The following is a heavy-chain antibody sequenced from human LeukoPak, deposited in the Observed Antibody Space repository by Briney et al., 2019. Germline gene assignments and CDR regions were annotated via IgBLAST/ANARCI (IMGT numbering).Heavy chain of an antibody. V-gene: IGHV3-30*02. CDR2: IRYDGSNK. D-gene: IGHD6-25*01. Sequence: GGSLRLSCAASGFTFTNYAMSWVRQTPGKGLEWVAFIRYDGSNKYYADSVKGRFTISRDNSKNTLYLQMNSLRDEDTAVYYCVRDPRFSENFDYWGQGALVTV. CDR3: VRDPRFSENFDY. CDR1: GFTFTNYA. J-gene: IGHJ4*02.